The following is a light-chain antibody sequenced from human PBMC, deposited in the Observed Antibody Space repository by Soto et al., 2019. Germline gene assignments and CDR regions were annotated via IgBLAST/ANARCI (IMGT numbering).Light chain of an antibody. V-gene: IGKV3-11*01. CDR3: QQSYSTPLT. J-gene: IGKJ4*01. CDR2: DAS. Sequence: EIVLTQSPATLSLSPGERATLSCRASQSVSSYLAWYQQKSGQAPRLLIYDASNRATGTPARFSGSGSGTDFTLTISSLQPEDFATYYCQQSYSTPLTFGGGTKVDIK. CDR1: QSVSSY.